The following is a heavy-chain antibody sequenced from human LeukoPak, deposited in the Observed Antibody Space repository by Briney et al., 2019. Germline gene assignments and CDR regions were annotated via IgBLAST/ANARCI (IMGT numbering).Heavy chain of an antibody. J-gene: IGHJ5*02. Sequence: PSETLSLTCTVSGGSISSSSYYWGWIRQPPGKGLEWLVNIYYSGTTYYNPSLKSRVTISIAPSKNPCSLKLSSVTAADTAVYYCARRRGITPTWGDPWGQGTLVTVSS. CDR1: GGSISSSSYY. CDR2: IYYSGTT. D-gene: IGHD3-10*01. V-gene: IGHV4-39*01. CDR3: ARRRGITPTWGDP.